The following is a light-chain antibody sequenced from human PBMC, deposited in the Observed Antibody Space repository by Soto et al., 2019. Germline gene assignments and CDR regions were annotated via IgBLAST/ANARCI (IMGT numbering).Light chain of an antibody. CDR2: DVS. CDR1: SSDVGGYNY. CDR3: NSYTTSSTYV. Sequence: QSVLTQPASVSGSPGQSITISCTGTSSDVGGYNYVSWYQQHPGKAPKLMIYDVSNRSSGVSNRFSGSKSGNTASLTISGLQAEDEADYYCNSYTTSSTYVFGTGTKLTVL. J-gene: IGLJ1*01. V-gene: IGLV2-14*01.